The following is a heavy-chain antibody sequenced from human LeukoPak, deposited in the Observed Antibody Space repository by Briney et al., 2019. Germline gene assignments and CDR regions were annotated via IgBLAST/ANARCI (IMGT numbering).Heavy chain of an antibody. CDR3: ARDIRWCSGGSCYSKRQLYGMDV. Sequence: GSLRLSCAGSGFTVSSNYMSWVRQAPGKGLDWVSVIHSGGSTYYADSVKGRFTISRDNSKNTLYLQMNSLRVEDTAVYYCARDIRWCSGGSCYSKRQLYGMDVWGQGTTVTVSS. V-gene: IGHV3-66*01. CDR1: GFTVSSNY. J-gene: IGHJ6*02. D-gene: IGHD2-15*01. CDR2: IHSGGST.